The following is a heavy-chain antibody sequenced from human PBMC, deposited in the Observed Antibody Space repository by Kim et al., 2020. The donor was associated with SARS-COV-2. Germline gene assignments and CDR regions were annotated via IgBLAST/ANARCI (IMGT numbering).Heavy chain of an antibody. D-gene: IGHD3-10*01. CDR3: ARGRVRGYFDY. V-gene: IGHV4-39*07. CDR2: IYYSGST. Sequence: SETLSLTCTVSGGSISSSSYYWGWIRQPPGKGLEWIGSIYYSGSTYYNPSLKTRVTISVDTSKNQFSLKLSSVTAADTAVYYCARGRVRGYFDYWGQGTLVTVSS. J-gene: IGHJ4*02. CDR1: GGSISSSSYY.